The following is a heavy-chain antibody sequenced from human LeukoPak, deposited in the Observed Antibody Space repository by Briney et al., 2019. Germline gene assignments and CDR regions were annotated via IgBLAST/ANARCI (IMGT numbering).Heavy chain of an antibody. J-gene: IGHJ1*01. D-gene: IGHD5/OR15-5a*01. V-gene: IGHV3-23*01. CDR1: GFTLSSYA. Sequence: SGGSLRLSCAASGFTLSSYAMSWVRQAPGKGLEWVSAISGSGGSTYHADSVKGRFTISRDNSKNTLYLQMNSLRAEDTAVYYCAKLPHSIYEKYFQHWGQGTLVTVSS. CDR2: ISGSGGST. CDR3: AKLPHSIYEKYFQH.